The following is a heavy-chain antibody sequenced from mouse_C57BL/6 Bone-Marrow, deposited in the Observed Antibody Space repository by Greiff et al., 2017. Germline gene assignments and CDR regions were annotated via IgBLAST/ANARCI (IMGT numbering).Heavy chain of an antibody. Sequence: QVQLQQSGAELVRPGASVTLSCKASGYTFTDYEMHWVKQTPVHGLEWIGAIDPETGGTAYNQKFKGKAILTADKSYSTAYMELRSLTSEDSAVYYCTRDGNWYFDVWGTGTTVTVSS. J-gene: IGHJ1*03. V-gene: IGHV1-15*01. CDR3: TRDGNWYFDV. CDR2: IDPETGGT. D-gene: IGHD2-1*01. CDR1: GYTFTDYE.